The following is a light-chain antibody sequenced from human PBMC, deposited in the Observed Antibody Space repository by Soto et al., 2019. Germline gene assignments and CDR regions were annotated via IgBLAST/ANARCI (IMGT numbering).Light chain of an antibody. Sequence: QSALTQPRSVSGSPGQSVTISCTGNSSDVGAYNCVSWYQQYPGKVPKLMIYDVSKRPSGVPDRFSGSKSGNTASLTISGLQAEDEADYYCSSYAGSNTHVVFGGGTKLTVL. CDR1: SSDVGAYNC. CDR2: DVS. CDR3: SSYAGSNTHVV. V-gene: IGLV2-11*01. J-gene: IGLJ2*01.